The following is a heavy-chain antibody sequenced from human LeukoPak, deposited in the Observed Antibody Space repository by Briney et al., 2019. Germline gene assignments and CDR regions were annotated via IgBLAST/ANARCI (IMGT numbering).Heavy chain of an antibody. CDR2: IYSGGST. CDR1: GFTVSSNY. D-gene: IGHD5-12*01. J-gene: IGHJ4*02. Sequence: GGSLRLSCAASGFTVSSNYMSWVRQAQGRGLEWVSVIYSGGSTYYADSVKGRFTISRDNSKNTLYLQMNSLRAEDTAVYYCAGRYSGYDYQEYWGQGTLVTVSS. CDR3: AGRYSGYDYQEY. V-gene: IGHV3-53*01.